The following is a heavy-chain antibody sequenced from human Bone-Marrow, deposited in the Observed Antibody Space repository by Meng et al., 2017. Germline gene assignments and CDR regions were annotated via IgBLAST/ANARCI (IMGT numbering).Heavy chain of an antibody. V-gene: IGHV3-66*02. Sequence: GESLKISCAASGFTVSSNYMSWVRQAPGKGLEWVSVIYSGGSTYYADSVKGRFTISRDNSKNTLYLQMNSLRAEDTAVYYCARDHAWFGETYAMDVWGQGTTVTVSS. D-gene: IGHD3-10*01. CDR1: GFTVSSNY. CDR2: IYSGGST. J-gene: IGHJ6*02. CDR3: ARDHAWFGETYAMDV.